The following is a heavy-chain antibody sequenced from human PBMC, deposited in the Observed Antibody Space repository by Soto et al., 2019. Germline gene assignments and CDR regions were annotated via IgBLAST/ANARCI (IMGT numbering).Heavy chain of an antibody. Sequence: EVQLVESGGGLVQPGGSLRLTCEASGFTLRGYWMSWVRQAPGKGLEWVANIKQDGSNKYYMDSVKGRFTISRDNDKNSLFLQMNSLRAEDTAVYYCARGRGNFDQWGQGTLVTVSS. CDR2: IKQDGSNK. J-gene: IGHJ4*02. D-gene: IGHD3-10*01. CDR1: GFTLRGYW. V-gene: IGHV3-7*04. CDR3: ARGRGNFDQ.